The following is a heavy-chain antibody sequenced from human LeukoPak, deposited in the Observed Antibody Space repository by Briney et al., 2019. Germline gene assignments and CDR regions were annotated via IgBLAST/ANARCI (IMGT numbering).Heavy chain of an antibody. V-gene: IGHV1-18*01. Sequence: GASVKVSCKASGYTFTSYGISWVRQAPGQGLEWMGWISAYNGNTNYAQKLQGGVTMTTDTSTSTAYMELRSLRSDDTAVYYCARGGCSGGSCNNPFDYWGQGTLVTVSS. CDR3: ARGGCSGGSCNNPFDY. D-gene: IGHD2-15*01. CDR2: ISAYNGNT. J-gene: IGHJ4*02. CDR1: GYTFTSYG.